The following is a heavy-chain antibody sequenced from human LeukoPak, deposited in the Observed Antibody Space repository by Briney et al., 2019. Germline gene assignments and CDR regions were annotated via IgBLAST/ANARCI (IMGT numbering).Heavy chain of an antibody. CDR3: TRASYSSSRPEVDY. Sequence: GGSLRLSCTASGFTFGDYAMSWVRQAPGKGLEWVGFIRSKAYGGTTEYAASVKGRFTISRDDSKSIAYLQMNSLKTEDTAVYYCTRASYSSSRPEVDYWGQGTLVTVSS. CDR2: IRSKAYGGTT. J-gene: IGHJ4*02. D-gene: IGHD6-6*01. CDR1: GFTFGDYA. V-gene: IGHV3-49*04.